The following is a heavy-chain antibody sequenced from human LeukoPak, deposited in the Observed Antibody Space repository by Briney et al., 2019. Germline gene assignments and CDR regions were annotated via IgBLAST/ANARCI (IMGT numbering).Heavy chain of an antibody. CDR2: IDSTGAYT. J-gene: IGHJ4*02. Sequence: GGSLRLSCAASGFIFSNYAMSWVRQAPGKGLEWVSAIDSTGAYTWYADSVKGRFTISKDSSKTILYLQMNSLRAEDTAVYYCARGVVYPAWSGPHRSDYWGQGALVTVSS. CDR1: GFIFSNYA. D-gene: IGHD3-3*01. CDR3: ARGVVYPAWSGPHRSDY. V-gene: IGHV3-23*01.